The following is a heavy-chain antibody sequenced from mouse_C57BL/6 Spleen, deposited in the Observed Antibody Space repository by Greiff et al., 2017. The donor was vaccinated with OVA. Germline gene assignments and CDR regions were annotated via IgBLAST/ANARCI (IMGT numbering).Heavy chain of an antibody. V-gene: IGHV1-80*01. CDR1: GYAFSSYC. Sequence: VQLQESGAELVKPGASVKISCKASGYAFSSYCMNWVKQRPGKGLEWIGQIYPGDGDTNYNAKFKGKATLTADKSSSTANMQLSSLNSEDSEVYFCAREGHYDSDYAMDYWGQGTSVTVSS. CDR3: AREGHYDSDYAMDY. J-gene: IGHJ4*01. CDR2: IYPGDGDT. D-gene: IGHD1-1*01.